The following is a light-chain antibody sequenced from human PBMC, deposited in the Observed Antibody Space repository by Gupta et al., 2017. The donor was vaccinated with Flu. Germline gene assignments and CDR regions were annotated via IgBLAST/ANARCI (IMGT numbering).Light chain of an antibody. Sequence: QSALTQPASVSGSPGQSITISCTGTSSDIGSYNYVSWYQQHPGQAPKLLIYGVTNRPSGVSNRFSASKSGDTASLTXSXLQAEDXADYYCSSFISSSTLVFGGGTKLTVL. J-gene: IGLJ2*01. CDR1: SSDIGSYNY. CDR2: GVT. CDR3: SSFISSSTLV. V-gene: IGLV2-14*01.